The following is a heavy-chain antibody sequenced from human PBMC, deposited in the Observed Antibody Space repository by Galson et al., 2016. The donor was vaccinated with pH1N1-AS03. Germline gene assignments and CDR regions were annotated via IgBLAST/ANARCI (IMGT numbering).Heavy chain of an antibody. CDR2: LDHTGNT. V-gene: IGHV4-59*08. CDR3: ARQGQWLVEHYYYGMDV. D-gene: IGHD6-19*01. J-gene: IGHJ6*02. Sequence: SETLSLTCSVSGVSINSHLWTWIRQTPGKELEWIGNLDHTGNTEYSPSLTTRVSISVDTSKNRLSLRLKSVTAADTAVYYCARQGQWLVEHYYYGMDVWGHGTTGTFSS. CDR1: GVSINSHL.